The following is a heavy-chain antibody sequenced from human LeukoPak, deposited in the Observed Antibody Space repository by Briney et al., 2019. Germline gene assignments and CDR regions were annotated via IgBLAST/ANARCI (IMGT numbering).Heavy chain of an antibody. J-gene: IGHJ4*02. Sequence: ASVKVSCKVSGYTLTELSMHWVRQAPGKGLEWMGGFDPEDGETIYAQKFQGRVTMTEDTSTDTAYMELSSLRSEDTAVYYCATKDAAIAAADPLDYWGQGTLVTVSS. D-gene: IGHD6-13*01. CDR3: ATKDAAIAAADPLDY. CDR2: FDPEDGET. CDR1: GYTLTELS. V-gene: IGHV1-24*01.